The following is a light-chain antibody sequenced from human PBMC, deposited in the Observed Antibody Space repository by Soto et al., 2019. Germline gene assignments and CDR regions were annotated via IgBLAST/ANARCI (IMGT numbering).Light chain of an antibody. V-gene: IGKV1-5*03. J-gene: IGKJ1*01. Sequence: DIQMTQSPSSLSGSVGDRVTITCRASQTISSLLAWYQQKPGKAPKLLIYKASTLKSGVPSRFSGSGSGTESTLTISSLQPDDFATYYCQHYNSYSEAFGQGTKVDIK. CDR2: KAS. CDR1: QTISSL. CDR3: QHYNSYSEA.